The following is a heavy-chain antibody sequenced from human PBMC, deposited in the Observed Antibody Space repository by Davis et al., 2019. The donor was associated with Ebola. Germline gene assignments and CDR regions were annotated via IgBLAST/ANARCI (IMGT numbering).Heavy chain of an antibody. CDR1: GFTFSNAW. Sequence: PGGSLRLSCAASGFTFSNAWMSWVRQAPGKGLEWVGRIKSKTDGGTTDYAAPVKGRFTISRDDSKNTLYLQMNSLKTEDTAVYYCTTDHSSGYLLDKTPLDYWGQGTLVTVSS. CDR3: TTDHSSGYLLDKTPLDY. J-gene: IGHJ4*02. V-gene: IGHV3-15*01. CDR2: IKSKTDGGTT. D-gene: IGHD3-22*01.